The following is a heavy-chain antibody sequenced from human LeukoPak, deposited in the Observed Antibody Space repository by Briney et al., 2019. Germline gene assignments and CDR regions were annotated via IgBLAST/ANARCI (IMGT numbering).Heavy chain of an antibody. CDR2: INHSGST. J-gene: IGHJ4*02. Sequence: PSETLSLTCAVYGGSFSGYYWSWIRQPPGKGLEWIGEINHSGSTNYNPSLKSRVTISVDTSKNQFSLKLSSVTAADTAVYYCARAPRRGYSGYDLDYWGQGILVTVSS. V-gene: IGHV4-34*01. CDR3: ARAPRRGYSGYDLDY. CDR1: GGSFSGYY. D-gene: IGHD5-12*01.